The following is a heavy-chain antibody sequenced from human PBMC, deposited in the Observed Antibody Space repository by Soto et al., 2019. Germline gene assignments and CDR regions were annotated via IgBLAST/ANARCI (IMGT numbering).Heavy chain of an antibody. CDR3: ARDNDGSGSYYHNWFGP. J-gene: IGHJ5*02. D-gene: IGHD3-10*01. CDR2: ISAYNGNT. V-gene: IGHV1-18*01. CDR1: GYTFTSYG. Sequence: ASGQVSCKASGYTFTSYGISWVRQTPGQGLEWMGWISAYNGNTNYAQKLQGRVTMTTDTSTSTAYMGLRSLRSDDTAVYYCARDNDGSGSYYHNWFGPWGQGTRGTVSS.